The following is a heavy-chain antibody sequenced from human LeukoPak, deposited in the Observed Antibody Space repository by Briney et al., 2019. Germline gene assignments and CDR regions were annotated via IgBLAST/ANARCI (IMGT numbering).Heavy chain of an antibody. CDR2: IRVYNGNT. J-gene: IGHJ5*02. CDR3: AREGSLAFDP. V-gene: IGHV1-18*01. CDR1: GYTFTSYG. Sequence: ASVKVSCKASGYTFTSYGISWVRQAPGQGLEWMGWIRVYNGNTNYAQNFQGGVTMTTDTSTSTAYMELRSLRSDDTAVYHCAREGSLAFDPWGQGTLVTVSS.